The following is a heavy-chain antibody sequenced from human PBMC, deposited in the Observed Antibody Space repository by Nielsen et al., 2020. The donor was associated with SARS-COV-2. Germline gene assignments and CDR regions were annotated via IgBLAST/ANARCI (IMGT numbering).Heavy chain of an antibody. J-gene: IGHJ6*02. CDR3: AKDLYGDYDYYYCGMDV. CDR2: IYSGGSST. Sequence: GGSLRLSCAASGFTFSSYAMSWVRQAPGKGLEWVSVIYSGGSSTYYADSVKGRFTISRDNSKNTLYLQMNSLRAEDTAVYYCAKDLYGDYDYYYCGMDVWGQGTTVTVSS. D-gene: IGHD4-17*01. CDR1: GFTFSSYA. V-gene: IGHV3-23*03.